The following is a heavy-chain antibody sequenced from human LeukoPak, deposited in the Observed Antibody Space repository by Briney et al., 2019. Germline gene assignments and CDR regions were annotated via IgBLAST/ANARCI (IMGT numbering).Heavy chain of an antibody. Sequence: SVKVSCKASGYTFTSYGISWVRQAPGQGLEWMGGIIPIFGTANYAQKFQGRVTITADKSTSTAYMELSSLRSEDTAVYYCARAVGYCSGGSCYSGDAFDIWGQGTMVTVSS. CDR3: ARAVGYCSGGSCYSGDAFDI. V-gene: IGHV1-69*06. CDR2: IIPIFGTA. J-gene: IGHJ3*02. CDR1: GYTFTSYG. D-gene: IGHD2-15*01.